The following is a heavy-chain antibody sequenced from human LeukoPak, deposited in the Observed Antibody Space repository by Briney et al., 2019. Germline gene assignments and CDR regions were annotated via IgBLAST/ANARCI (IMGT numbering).Heavy chain of an antibody. CDR1: GFTFDDYA. J-gene: IGHJ3*02. CDR2: VSWNSGTI. D-gene: IGHD3-22*01. V-gene: IGHV3-9*01. CDR3: AILPPSGYSARPDAFDI. Sequence: PGGSLRLSCAAYGFTFDDYAMFWVRQPPGKGLEWVSGVSWNSGTIGYADSVKGRFTISRDNAKNSLYLQMNSLRAEDTALYYCAILPPSGYSARPDAFDIWGQGTMVTVSS.